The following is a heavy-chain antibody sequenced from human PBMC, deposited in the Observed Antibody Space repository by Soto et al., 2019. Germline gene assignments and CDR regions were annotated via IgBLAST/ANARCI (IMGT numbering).Heavy chain of an antibody. CDR2: ISAYNGNT. V-gene: IGHV1-18*01. D-gene: IGHD6-19*01. Sequence: ASVKVSCKASGYTFTSYGISWVRQAPGQGLEWMGWISAYNGNTNYAQKLQGRVTMTTDTSTSTAYMELRSLRSDDTAVYYCARDPQQWLVPATFDIRAQRTTVTVSS. CDR1: GYTFTSYG. J-gene: IGHJ3*02. CDR3: ARDPQQWLVPATFDI.